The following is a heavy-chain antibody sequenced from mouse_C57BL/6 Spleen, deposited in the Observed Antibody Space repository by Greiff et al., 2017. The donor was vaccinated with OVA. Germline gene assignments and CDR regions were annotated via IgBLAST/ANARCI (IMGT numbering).Heavy chain of an antibody. Sequence: VQLQQPGAELVKPGASVKISCKASGYAFSSYWMNWVKQRPGQGLEWIGQIHPGDGDTNYNGKFKGKATLTADKSSSTAYMQLSSLTSEDSAVYFCARSGLTTVVADYCDVWGTGTTVTVSS. D-gene: IGHD1-1*01. V-gene: IGHV1-80*01. CDR1: GYAFSSYW. CDR3: ARSGLTTVVADYCDV. J-gene: IGHJ1*03. CDR2: IHPGDGDT.